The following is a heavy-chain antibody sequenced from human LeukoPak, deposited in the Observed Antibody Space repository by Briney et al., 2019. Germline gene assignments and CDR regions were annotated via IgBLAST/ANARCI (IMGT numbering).Heavy chain of an antibody. CDR3: ARAPEALNYYYYYYMDV. CDR1: GGSISSSSYY. CDR2: IYTSGST. J-gene: IGHJ6*03. Sequence: SETLSLTCTVSGGSISSSSYYWGWIRQPAGKGLEWIGRIYTSGSTNYNPSLKSRVTMSVDTSKNQFSLKLSSVTAADTAVYYCARAPEALNYYYYYYMDVWGKGTTVTVSS. V-gene: IGHV4-61*02. D-gene: IGHD3-16*02.